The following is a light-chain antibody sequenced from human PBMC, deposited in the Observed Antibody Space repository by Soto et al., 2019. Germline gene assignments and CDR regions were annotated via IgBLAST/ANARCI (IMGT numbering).Light chain of an antibody. CDR2: QDT. CDR1: KLGDKY. Sequence: SYELTQPPSVSVSPGQTASITCSGDKLGDKYACWYQQKPGQSPVLVIYQDTKRPSGIPERFSGSNSGNTATLTISGTQTVDEADYYCQAWDSSTEHVVFGGGTKLTVL. V-gene: IGLV3-1*01. J-gene: IGLJ2*01. CDR3: QAWDSSTEHVV.